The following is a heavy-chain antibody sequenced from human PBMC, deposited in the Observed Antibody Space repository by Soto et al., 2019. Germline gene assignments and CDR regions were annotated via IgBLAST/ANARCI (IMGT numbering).Heavy chain of an antibody. D-gene: IGHD4-4*01. Sequence: QVQLQESGPGLVKPSQTLSLTCTVSGGSISSGGYYWSWIRQHPGKGLEWIGYIYYSGSTYYNPSLKSRVTISVDTSKNQFSLKLSSVTAADTAVYYCARDRRMRNYYYYYGMDVWGQGTTVTVSS. J-gene: IGHJ6*02. CDR2: IYYSGST. CDR1: GGSISSGGYY. CDR3: ARDRRMRNYYYYYGMDV. V-gene: IGHV4-31*03.